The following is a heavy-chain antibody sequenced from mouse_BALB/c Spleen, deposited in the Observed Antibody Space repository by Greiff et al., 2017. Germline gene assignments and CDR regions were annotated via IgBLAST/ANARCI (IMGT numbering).Heavy chain of an antibody. J-gene: IGHJ3*01. CDR3: ARNRGQLGLHFAY. D-gene: IGHD3-2*01. V-gene: IGHV2-2*02. CDR2: ICSGGST. Sequence: QVQLQQSGPGLVQPSQCLSITCTVSGFSLTSYGVHWVRQSPGKGLEWLGVICSGGSTDYNAAFISRLSISTDNSKSQVFFKMNSLQANDTAIYYCARNRGQLGLHFAYWGQGTLVTVSA. CDR1: GFSLTSYG.